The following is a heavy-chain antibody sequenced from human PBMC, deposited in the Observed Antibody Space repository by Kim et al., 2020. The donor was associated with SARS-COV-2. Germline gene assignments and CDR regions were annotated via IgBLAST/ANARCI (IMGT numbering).Heavy chain of an antibody. CDR2: INHSGST. V-gene: IGHV4-34*01. J-gene: IGHJ4*02. Sequence: SETLSLTCAVYGGSFSGYYWSWIRQPPGKGLEWIGEINHSGSTNYNPSLKSRVTISVDTSKNQFSLKLSSVTAADTAVYYCARWRDIVVVVVDYWGQGTLVTVSS. CDR3: ARWRDIVVVVVDY. CDR1: GGSFSGYY. D-gene: IGHD2-15*01.